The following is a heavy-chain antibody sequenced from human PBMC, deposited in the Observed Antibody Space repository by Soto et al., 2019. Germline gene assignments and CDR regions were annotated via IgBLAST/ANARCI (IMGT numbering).Heavy chain of an antibody. CDR3: ARDQPRSV. J-gene: IGHJ3*01. CDR1: GFTFSSYS. CDR2: ISSSSSTI. V-gene: IGHV3-48*01. Sequence: GGSLRLSCAASGFTFSSYSMSWVRQAPGKGLEWVSYISSSSSTIYHADSVKGRFTISRDNARNSLYLQMNSLRAEDTAVYYCARDQPRSVWGQGTMVTVSS.